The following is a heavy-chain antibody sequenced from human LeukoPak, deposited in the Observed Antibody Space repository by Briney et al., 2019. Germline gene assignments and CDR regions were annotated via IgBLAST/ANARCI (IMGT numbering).Heavy chain of an antibody. CDR1: GGTFSSHA. D-gene: IGHD6-19*01. CDR2: IIPIFGTA. V-gene: IGHV1-69*05. Sequence: SVKVSCKASGGTFSSHAISWVRQAPGQGLEWMGRIIPIFGTANYAQKFQGRVTITTDESTSTAYMELSSLRSEDTAVYYCASGSIAVAGNFDYWGQGTLVTVSS. CDR3: ASGSIAVAGNFDY. J-gene: IGHJ4*02.